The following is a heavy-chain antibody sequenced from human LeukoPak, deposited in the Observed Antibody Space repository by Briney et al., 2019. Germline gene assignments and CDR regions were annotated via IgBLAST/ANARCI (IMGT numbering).Heavy chain of an antibody. V-gene: IGHV1-46*01. Sequence: GASVKVSCKASGYTFTSYYMHWVRQAPGEGLEWMGIINPSGGSTSYAQKFQGRVTMTRDMSTSTVYMELSSLRSEDTAVYYCARAAAEVVGVPGAIGFGWLRRDYYYMDVWGKGTTVTVSS. CDR3: ARAAAEVVGVPGAIGFGWLRRDYYYMDV. D-gene: IGHD2-2*02. J-gene: IGHJ6*03. CDR1: GYTFTSYY. CDR2: INPSGGST.